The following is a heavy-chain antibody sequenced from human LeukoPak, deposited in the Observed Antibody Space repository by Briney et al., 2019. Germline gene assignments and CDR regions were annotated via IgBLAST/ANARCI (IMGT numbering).Heavy chain of an antibody. D-gene: IGHD2-15*01. Sequence: SETLFLTCTVSGDSVSSSYWNWIRQPPGKGLEWIGYIYYSGSANYNPSLKSRVTISVDTSKNQFSLKLSSVTAADTAVYYCARGVKAETWGQGTLVTVSS. J-gene: IGHJ5*02. CDR3: ARGVKAET. CDR1: GDSVSSSY. V-gene: IGHV4-59*02. CDR2: IYYSGSA.